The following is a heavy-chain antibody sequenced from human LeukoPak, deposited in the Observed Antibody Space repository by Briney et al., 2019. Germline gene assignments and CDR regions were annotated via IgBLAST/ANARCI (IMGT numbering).Heavy chain of an antibody. CDR2: IKQDGSEK. CDR1: GFTFSSYW. CDR3: ARDRDNIVAYGGLDY. V-gene: IGHV3-7*01. D-gene: IGHD5-12*01. Sequence: PGGPLRLSCAASGFTFSSYWMSWVRHAPGKGLEWVANIKQDGSEKYYVDSVKGRFTISRDNAKNSLYLQMNSLRAEDTAVYYCARDRDNIVAYGGLDYWGQGTLVTVSS. J-gene: IGHJ4*02.